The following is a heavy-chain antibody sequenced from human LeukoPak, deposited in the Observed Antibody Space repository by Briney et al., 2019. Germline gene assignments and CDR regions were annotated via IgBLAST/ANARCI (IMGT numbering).Heavy chain of an antibody. D-gene: IGHD5-24*01. V-gene: IGHV3-21*04. CDR3: TRRAARWQFDL. J-gene: IGHJ2*01. Sequence: GGSLRLSCAASGFTFSSCTMNWVRQAPGKGLEWVSSISSSSSYICYADSVKGRFTISRDNAKNSLYLQMSSLRAEDTALYYCTRRAARWQFDLWGRGTLLTVSS. CDR2: ISSSSSYI. CDR1: GFTFSSCT.